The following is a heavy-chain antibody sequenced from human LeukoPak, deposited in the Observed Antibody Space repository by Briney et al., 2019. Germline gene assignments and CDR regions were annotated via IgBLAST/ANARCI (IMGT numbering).Heavy chain of an antibody. J-gene: IGHJ6*02. CDR3: GRGIAVANYYYYYGMDV. D-gene: IGHD6-19*01. CDR2: IWYDGSNK. CDR1: GFTFSSYG. Sequence: PGGSLRLSCAASGFTFSSYGMHWVRQAPGKGLEWVAVIWYDGSNKYYADSVKGRFTISRDNSKNTLYLQMNSLRAEDTAVYYCGRGIAVANYYYYYGMDVWGQGTTVTVSS. V-gene: IGHV3-33*01.